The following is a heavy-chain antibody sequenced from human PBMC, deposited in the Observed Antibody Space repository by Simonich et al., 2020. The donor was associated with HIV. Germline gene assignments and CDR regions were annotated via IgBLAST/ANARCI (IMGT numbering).Heavy chain of an antibody. V-gene: IGHV3-74*01. J-gene: IGHJ3*02. D-gene: IGHD2-8*02. CDR3: ARDLVGSAFDI. Sequence: EVQLVESGGDLVQPGGSLRLSCAASGFTFSTYWMHWVRQAPGKGLMWVSRVNSDGRSTSYADSVKGRFTISRDNAKNTLYLQMNSLRAEDTAVYYCARDLVGSAFDIWGQGTMVTVSS. CDR2: VNSDGRST. CDR1: GFTFSTYW.